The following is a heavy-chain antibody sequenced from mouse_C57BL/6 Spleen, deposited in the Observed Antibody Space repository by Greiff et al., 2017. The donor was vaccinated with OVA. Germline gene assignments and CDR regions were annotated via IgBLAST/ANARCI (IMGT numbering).Heavy chain of an antibody. J-gene: IGHJ1*03. CDR1: GFTFSDAW. V-gene: IGHV6-6*01. D-gene: IGHD2-2*01. CDR3: TRFWRLRSLYWYFDV. Sequence: EVKVEESGGGLVQPGGSMKLSCAASGFTFSDAWMDWVRQSPEKGLEWVAEIRNKANNHATYYAESVKGRFTISRDDSKSSVYLQMNSLRAEDTGIYYCTRFWRLRSLYWYFDVWGTGTTVTVSS. CDR2: IRNKANNHAT.